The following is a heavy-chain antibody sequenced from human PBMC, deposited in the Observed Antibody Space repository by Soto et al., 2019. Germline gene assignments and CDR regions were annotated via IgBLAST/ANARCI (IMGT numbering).Heavy chain of an antibody. D-gene: IGHD3-22*01. CDR2: IRWNSGSI. Sequence: EVQLVESGGGLVQPGRSLRLSCAASGFTFDDYAMHWVRQAPGKGLEWVSGIRWNSGSIGYADSVKGRLTIFRGNAKNSLELEMNSLRAEDTALYYCAKDYDSSRRPDGMDVWGQGPTVTVSS. CDR3: AKDYDSSRRPDGMDV. V-gene: IGHV3-9*01. J-gene: IGHJ6*02. CDR1: GFTFDDYA.